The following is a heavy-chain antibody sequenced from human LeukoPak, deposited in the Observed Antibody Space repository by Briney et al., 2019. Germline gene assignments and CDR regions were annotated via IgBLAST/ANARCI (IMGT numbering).Heavy chain of an antibody. D-gene: IGHD3-22*01. CDR3: ARVSRDSSGFSLSDS. V-gene: IGHV3-23*01. CDR1: GFTFSSYA. CDR2: ISGSGGST. Sequence: GGSLGLSCAASGFTFSSYAMSWVRQAPGKGLEWVSAISGSGGSTYYADSVKGRFTTSRDNSKNTLYLQMNSLRAEDTAVYYCARVSRDSSGFSLSDSWGQGTLVTVSS. J-gene: IGHJ4*02.